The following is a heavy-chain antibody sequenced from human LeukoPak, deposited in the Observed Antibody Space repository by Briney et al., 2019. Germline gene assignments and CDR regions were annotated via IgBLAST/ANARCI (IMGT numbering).Heavy chain of an antibody. J-gene: IGHJ3*02. CDR1: GGSISSGSYY. V-gene: IGHV4-61*02. D-gene: IGHD3-9*01. CDR2: IYTSGST. CDR3: ARGPLYVLRYFDFSPAFDI. Sequence: SETLSLTCTVSGGSISSGSYYWSWIRQPAGKGLEWIGRIYTSGSTNNNPSLKSRLTISVDTSKNQFSLKLSSVTAADTAVYYCARGPLYVLRYFDFSPAFDIWGQGTMVTVSS.